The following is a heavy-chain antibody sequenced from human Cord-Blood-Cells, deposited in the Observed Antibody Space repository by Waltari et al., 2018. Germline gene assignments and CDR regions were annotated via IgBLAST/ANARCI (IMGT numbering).Heavy chain of an antibody. V-gene: IGHV3-21*01. J-gene: IGHJ4*02. D-gene: IGHD3-22*01. CDR2: ISSSSSYI. CDR3: ARGGGSGYYYDY. Sequence: EVQLVESGGGLVKPGGSLRLSCAASGFTFSSYSMNWVRQAPGKGLEWFSSISSSSSYIYYADSVKGRFTISRDNAKNSLYLQMNSLRAEDTAVYYCARGGGSGYYYDYWGQGTLVTVSS. CDR1: GFTFSSYS.